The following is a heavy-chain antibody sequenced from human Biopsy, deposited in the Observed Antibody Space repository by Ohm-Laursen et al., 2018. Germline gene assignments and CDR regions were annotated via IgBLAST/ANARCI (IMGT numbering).Heavy chain of an antibody. V-gene: IGHV1-2*02. J-gene: IGHJ5*02. D-gene: IGHD3-22*01. CDR2: INAKTGDT. CDR3: TRGGYYYDSLAYYYWFDP. Sequence: ASVKVSCKASGYTFTGYHVHWVRQAPGHGLAWMGWINAKTGDTNYAQKFQGRVTMTRDTSISTAYVDLSSLRSDDTAVYYCTRGGYYYDSLAYYYWFDPWGQGTLVTVSS. CDR1: GYTFTGYH.